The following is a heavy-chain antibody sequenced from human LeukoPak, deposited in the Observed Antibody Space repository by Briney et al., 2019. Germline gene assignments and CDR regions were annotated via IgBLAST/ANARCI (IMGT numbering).Heavy chain of an antibody. CDR2: IIPIFGTA. CDR3: ARESGQLGQFDY. Sequence: SVKVSCKASGGTFSSYAISWVRQAPGQGLEWMGGIIPIFGTANYAQKFQDRVTITTDESTSTAYMELGSLRSEDTAVYYCARESGQLGQFDYWGQGTLVTVSS. J-gene: IGHJ4*02. D-gene: IGHD6-13*01. V-gene: IGHV1-69*05. CDR1: GGTFSSYA.